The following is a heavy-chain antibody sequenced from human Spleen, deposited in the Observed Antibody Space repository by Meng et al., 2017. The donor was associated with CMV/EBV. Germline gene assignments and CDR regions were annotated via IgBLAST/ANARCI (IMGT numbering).Heavy chain of an antibody. Sequence: GESLKISCAASGFTFATYAMSWVRQAPGKGLEWVSGISENGGATNYADSVKGRFTISRENSKNTLYLQMNSLRAEDTAVYYCAKRGPLGQWLVYYFDYWGQGTLVTVSS. CDR2: ISENGGAT. J-gene: IGHJ4*02. V-gene: IGHV3-23*01. CDR1: GFTFATYA. D-gene: IGHD6-19*01. CDR3: AKRGPLGQWLVYYFDY.